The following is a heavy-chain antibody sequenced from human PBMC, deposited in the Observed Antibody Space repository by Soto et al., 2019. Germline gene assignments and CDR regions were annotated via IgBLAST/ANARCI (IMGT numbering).Heavy chain of an antibody. J-gene: IGHJ4*02. CDR1: GGSINSGGYS. CDR2: IYHTGTT. Sequence: SETLSLTCAVSGGSINSGGYSWTWIRQPPGKGLEWIGFIYHTGTTYYNPSLKSRVTISVDRSKNQFSLKLNSVTAADTAVYYCASGRTRARLPPGISYIPTFDYWGQGTLVTVSS. CDR3: ASGRTRARLPPGISYIPTFDY. D-gene: IGHD1-20*01. V-gene: IGHV4-30-2*01.